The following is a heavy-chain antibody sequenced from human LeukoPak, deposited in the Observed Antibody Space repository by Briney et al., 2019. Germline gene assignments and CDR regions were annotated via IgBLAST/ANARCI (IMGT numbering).Heavy chain of an antibody. CDR3: ARSGIVGATTFDY. J-gene: IGHJ4*02. Sequence: SQTLSLTCTVSGGSISSGCYYWSWIRQHPGRGLEWIGYIYYSGSTYYNPSLKSRVTISVDTSKNQFSLKLSSVTAADTAVYYCARSGIVGATTFDYWGQGTLVTVSS. CDR2: IYYSGST. V-gene: IGHV4-31*03. CDR1: GGSISSGCYY. D-gene: IGHD1-26*01.